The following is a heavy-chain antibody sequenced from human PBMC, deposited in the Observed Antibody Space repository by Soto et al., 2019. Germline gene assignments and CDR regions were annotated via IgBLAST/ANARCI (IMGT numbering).Heavy chain of an antibody. D-gene: IGHD2-2*01. CDR2: IYYSGST. J-gene: IGHJ4*02. Sequence: SETVSLTCTVSGGSISSYYWSWIRQPAGKGLEWIGRIYYSGSTDYNPSLKSRVTISVDTSKNQFSLKLSFVTAADTAVYYCARGAIRTSGRQYYFDYWGQGTPVTVSS. CDR1: GGSISSYY. V-gene: IGHV4-4*07. CDR3: ARGAIRTSGRQYYFDY.